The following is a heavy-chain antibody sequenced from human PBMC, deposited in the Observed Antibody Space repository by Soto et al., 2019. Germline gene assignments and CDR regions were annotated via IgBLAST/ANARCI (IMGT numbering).Heavy chain of an antibody. Sequence: EVQLVESGGGLVQPGGSLRLSCAASGFTFSSYSMNWVRQAPGKGLEWVSYISSSSSTIYYADSVKGRFTISRDNAKNSLYLQMNSLRAEDTAVYYCANGAPSFFDYWGQGNLVTVSS. D-gene: IGHD1-26*01. CDR1: GFTFSSYS. J-gene: IGHJ4*02. CDR3: ANGAPSFFDY. V-gene: IGHV3-48*01. CDR2: ISSSSSTI.